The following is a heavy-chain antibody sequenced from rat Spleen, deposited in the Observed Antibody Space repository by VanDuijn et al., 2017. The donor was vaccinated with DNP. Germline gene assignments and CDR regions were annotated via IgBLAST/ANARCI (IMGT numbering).Heavy chain of an antibody. CDR3: ATSPGPNWFAY. CDR1: GFTFSDYY. Sequence: EVQLVESGGDLVQPGRSLKLSCAASGFTFSDYYMAWVRQAPKKGLEWVTSISPSGGGTYYRDSVKGRFTISRDNANRTLYLQMDSLRPEDTATYYCATSPGPNWFAYWGQGTLVTVSS. D-gene: IGHD1-4*01. J-gene: IGHJ3*01. CDR2: ISPSGGGT. V-gene: IGHV5-25*01.